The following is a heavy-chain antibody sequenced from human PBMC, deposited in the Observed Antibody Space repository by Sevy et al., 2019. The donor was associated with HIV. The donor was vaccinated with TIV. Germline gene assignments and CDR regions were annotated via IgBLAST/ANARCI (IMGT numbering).Heavy chain of an antibody. CDR2: ISHDGINE. Sequence: GGCLRLSCIGSGFSFGYYGIHWVRQAPGKGLDWVALISHDGINEYYADSVKGRFTISRDNSKNTVYLEMNSLRNEDTAIYFCANAYSGSYSHSYLYALDVWGQGTTVTVSS. J-gene: IGHJ6*02. V-gene: IGHV3-30*18. CDR1: GFSFGYYG. D-gene: IGHD1-26*01. CDR3: ANAYSGSYSHSYLYALDV.